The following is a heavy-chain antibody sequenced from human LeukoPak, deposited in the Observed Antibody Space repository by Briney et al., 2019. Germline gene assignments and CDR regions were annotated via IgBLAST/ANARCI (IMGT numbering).Heavy chain of an antibody. CDR1: GYTLAELS. J-gene: IGHJ4*02. Sequence: ASVKVSCKVSGYTLAELSMHWVRQAPGKGLEWMGGFDPEDGETIYAQKFQGRVTMTEDTSTDTAYMELSSLRPEDTAVYYCATHYIGGFDYWGQGTLVTVSS. CDR2: FDPEDGET. V-gene: IGHV1-24*01. CDR3: ATHYIGGFDY. D-gene: IGHD3-16*01.